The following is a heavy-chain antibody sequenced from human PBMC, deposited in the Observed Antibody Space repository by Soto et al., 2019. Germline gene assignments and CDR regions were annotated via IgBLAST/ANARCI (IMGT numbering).Heavy chain of an antibody. D-gene: IGHD6-25*01. J-gene: IGHJ4*02. V-gene: IGHV3-23*01. CDR2: ISDNGANT. CDR3: ARAIGADFFDY. CDR1: GFTFNNYA. Sequence: GGSLRLSCIASGFTFNNYAMSWVRQAPGKGLEWVSTISDNGANTFIGDSMKDHFDISRDNSKNTVFLHLSTVRAEDTAIYYCARAIGADFFDYWGQGTPVTVSS.